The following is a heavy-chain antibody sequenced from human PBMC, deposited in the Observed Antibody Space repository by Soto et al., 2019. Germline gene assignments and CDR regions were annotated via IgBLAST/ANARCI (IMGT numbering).Heavy chain of an antibody. J-gene: IGHJ4*02. V-gene: IGHV3-23*01. CDR1: GFTFSSYA. Sequence: EVQLLESGGGLVQPGGSLRLSCAASGFTFSSYAMSWVRQAPGKGLEWVSAISGSGGSTYYADSVKGRFTISRDNSKNTLYLQMNSLRAEDTALYYCAKYPVAGLYYFDYWGQGTLVTVSS. CDR2: ISGSGGST. CDR3: AKYPVAGLYYFDY. D-gene: IGHD6-19*01.